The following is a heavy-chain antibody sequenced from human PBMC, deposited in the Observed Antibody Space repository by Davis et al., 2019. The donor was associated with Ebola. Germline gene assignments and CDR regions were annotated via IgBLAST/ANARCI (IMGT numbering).Heavy chain of an antibody. Sequence: SVKVSCKASGGTFSSYAISWVRQAPGQGLEWMGGIIPNFGTANYAQKFQGRVTITADESTSTAYMELSSLRSEDTAVYYCARSAIYCSSTSCYWYYYYGMDVWGQGTTVTVSS. CDR3: ARSAIYCSSTSCYWYYYYGMDV. V-gene: IGHV1-69*13. CDR2: IIPNFGTA. D-gene: IGHD2-2*01. CDR1: GGTFSSYA. J-gene: IGHJ6*02.